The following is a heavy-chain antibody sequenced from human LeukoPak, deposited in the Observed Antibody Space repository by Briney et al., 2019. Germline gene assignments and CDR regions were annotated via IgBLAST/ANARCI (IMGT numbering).Heavy chain of an antibody. D-gene: IGHD3-22*01. V-gene: IGHV3-21*01. CDR2: ISSSSSYI. Sequence: KPGESLRLSCAASGFTFSSYSMNWVRQAPGKGLEWVSSISSSSSYIYYADSVKGRFTISRDNAKNSPYLQMNSLRAEDTAVYYCARVRYYYDSSGYMTLDYWGQGTLVTVSS. J-gene: IGHJ4*02. CDR3: ARVRYYYDSSGYMTLDY. CDR1: GFTFSSYS.